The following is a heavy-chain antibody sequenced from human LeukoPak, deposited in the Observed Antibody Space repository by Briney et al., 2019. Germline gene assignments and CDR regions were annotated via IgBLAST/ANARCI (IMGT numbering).Heavy chain of an antibody. V-gene: IGHV3-30*02. D-gene: IGHD2-8*02. CDR1: RFSFSTYG. CDR2: IRYDGSNK. J-gene: IGHJ4*02. Sequence: GGSLRLSCAASRFSFSTYGMHWVRQAPGKGLEWVAFIRYDGSNKYYADSVKGRFTISRDNSKNTLYLLMNSLRAEDTAVYYCARDRDSSLVDWGQGTLVTVSS. CDR3: ARDRDSSLVD.